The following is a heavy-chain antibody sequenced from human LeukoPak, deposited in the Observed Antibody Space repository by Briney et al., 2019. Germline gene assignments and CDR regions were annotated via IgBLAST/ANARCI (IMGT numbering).Heavy chain of an antibody. CDR3: ARPTAGGYFDY. J-gene: IGHJ4*02. CDR1: GGSISSYY. D-gene: IGHD6-13*01. V-gene: IGHV4-59*01. Sequence: SETLSLTCTVSGGSISSYYWSWIRQPPGKGLEWIGHIYYSGSTNYNPSLKSRVTISVDTSKNQFSLKLSSVTAADTAVYYCARPTAGGYFDYWGQGTLVTVSS. CDR2: IYYSGST.